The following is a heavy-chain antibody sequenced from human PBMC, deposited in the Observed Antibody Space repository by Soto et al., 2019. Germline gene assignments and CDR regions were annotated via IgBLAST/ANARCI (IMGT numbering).Heavy chain of an antibody. CDR1: GGSISSSHW. CDR2: ISHSGTS. V-gene: IGHV4-4*02. J-gene: IGHJ3*01. D-gene: IGHD1-20*01. Sequence: QVQLQESGPGLVKPSGTLSLTCAVSGGSISSSHWWTWVRQSPGKGLEYIGEISHSGTSNSNPSLKSRVTLSVDRSKNDFSLTLTSVPAADTALYYCARVVLSITRGAFDAWGQGTPVIVSS. CDR3: ARVVLSITRGAFDA.